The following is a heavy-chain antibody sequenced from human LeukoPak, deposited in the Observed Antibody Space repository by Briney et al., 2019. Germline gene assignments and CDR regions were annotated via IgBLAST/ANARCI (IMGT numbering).Heavy chain of an antibody. CDR1: GYTFTGYF. Sequence: GASVKVSCKASGYTFTGYFIHWVRQAPGQGLEWMGWIIPNSGGTNYAQKFQGRVTMTRDTSISTAYMELSRLRSDDTAVYYCARDERYDSSGYPFDYWGQGTLVTVSS. CDR3: ARDERYDSSGYPFDY. J-gene: IGHJ4*02. V-gene: IGHV1-2*02. D-gene: IGHD3-22*01. CDR2: IIPNSGGT.